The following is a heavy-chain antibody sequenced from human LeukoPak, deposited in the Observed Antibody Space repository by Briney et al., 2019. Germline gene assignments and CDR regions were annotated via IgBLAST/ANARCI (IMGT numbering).Heavy chain of an antibody. CDR3: ARNFVASDWYFDL. D-gene: IGHD1-7*01. V-gene: IGHV7-4-1*02. CDR1: GYTFSNYG. Sequence: ASVKVSCKASGYTFSNYGISWVRQAPGQGLEWMGWINTNTGNPTYAQGFTGRFVFSLDTSVSTAYLQISSLKAEDTAVYYCARNFVASDWYFDLWGRGTLVTVSS. CDR2: INTNTGNP. J-gene: IGHJ2*01.